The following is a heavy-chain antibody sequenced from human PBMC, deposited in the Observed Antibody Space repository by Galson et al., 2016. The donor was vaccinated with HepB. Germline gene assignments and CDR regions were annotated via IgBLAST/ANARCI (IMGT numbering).Heavy chain of an antibody. J-gene: IGHJ4*02. CDR1: GLSLSPYA. V-gene: IGHV3-23*01. D-gene: IGHD6-13*01. CDR3: AKGQQLAYFDY. Sequence: SLRLSCAGSGLSLSPYAMSRGRQAPGKGLEWVSGISASGGSKTYADSVRGRFIISRDNSKNTLYLQMNSLRAEDTAVYYCAKGQQLAYFDYWGQGTLVTVSS. CDR2: ISASGGSK.